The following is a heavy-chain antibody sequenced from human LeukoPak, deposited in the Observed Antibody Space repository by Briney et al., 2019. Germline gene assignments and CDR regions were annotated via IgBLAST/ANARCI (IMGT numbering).Heavy chain of an antibody. D-gene: IGHD3-10*01. CDR1: GGPISTYH. V-gene: IGHV4-4*08. J-gene: IGHJ6*03. CDR3: ARRITYMDV. CDR2: IYTSGST. Sequence: PSETLSLTCTVSGGPISTYHWSWIRQPPGKGLEWIGYIYTSGSTRYNPSLNSRVTISVDTSKNQFSLKLSSVTAADTAVYYCARRITYMDVWGNGTTVTVSS.